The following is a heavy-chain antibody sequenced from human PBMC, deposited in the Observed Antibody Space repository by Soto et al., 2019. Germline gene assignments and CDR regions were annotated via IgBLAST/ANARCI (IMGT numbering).Heavy chain of an antibody. D-gene: IGHD5-18*01. CDR2: IYYTGST. CDR1: GGSISRGGDY. V-gene: IGHV4-31*03. Sequence: QVQLEESGPGLVKPSQTLSLTCTVSGGSISRGGDYWSWIRQHPGKGLEWLGYIYYTGSTQSNPSLXXRITISVDTSNNQFSLKLRSVTAADTAVYYCARDNTYGFDYWGQGALVTVSS. CDR3: ARDNTYGFDY. J-gene: IGHJ4*02.